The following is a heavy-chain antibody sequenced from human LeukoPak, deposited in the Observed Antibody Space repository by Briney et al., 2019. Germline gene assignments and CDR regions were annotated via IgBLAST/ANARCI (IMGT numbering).Heavy chain of an antibody. CDR3: ARVEMATTLFDY. Sequence: GRSLRLSCAASGLTVSSNYMSWVRQAPGKGLEWVSVIYSGGSTHYADSVKGRITNSRDNSKNTLYLQMNSLRAEDTAVYYCARVEMATTLFDYWGQGTLVTVSS. CDR2: IYSGGST. V-gene: IGHV3-66*01. D-gene: IGHD5-24*01. J-gene: IGHJ4*02. CDR1: GLTVSSNY.